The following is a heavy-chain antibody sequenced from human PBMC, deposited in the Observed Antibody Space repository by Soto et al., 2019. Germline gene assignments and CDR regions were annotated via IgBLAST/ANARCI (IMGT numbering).Heavy chain of an antibody. CDR1: GGTFSSYT. CDR2: IIPILGIA. Sequence: SVKVSCKASGGTFSSYTISWVRQAPGQGLEWMGRIIPILGIANYAQKFQGRVTITADKSTSTAYMELSSLRSEDTAVYYCARGYSSSAFDYWGQGTLVTVSS. J-gene: IGHJ4*02. V-gene: IGHV1-69*02. D-gene: IGHD6-6*01. CDR3: ARGYSSSAFDY.